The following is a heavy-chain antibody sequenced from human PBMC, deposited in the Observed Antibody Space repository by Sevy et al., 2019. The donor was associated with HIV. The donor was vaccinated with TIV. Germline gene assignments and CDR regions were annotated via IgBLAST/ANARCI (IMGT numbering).Heavy chain of an antibody. CDR3: VSFGSNYVPRFDP. J-gene: IGHJ5*02. D-gene: IGHD3-16*01. CDR1: GDSISSHY. Sequence: SETLSLTCTVSGDSISSHYWSWIRQTPGKGLEWIGYIYYSGSTNYNPSLKSRVTISLDMSKNQFSLKLTSVTAADTAVYYCVSFGSNYVPRFDPWGQGTLVTVSS. V-gene: IGHV4-59*11. CDR2: IYYSGST.